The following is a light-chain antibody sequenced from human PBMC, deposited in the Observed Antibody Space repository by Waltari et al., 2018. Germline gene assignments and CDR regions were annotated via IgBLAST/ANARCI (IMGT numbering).Light chain of an antibody. J-gene: IGKJ5*01. V-gene: IGKV3-11*01. CDR1: QSVNTY. CDR2: DAS. CDR3: QQRSDWPST. Sequence: EVVLTQSPGTLSLSPGDRATLSCWASQSVNTYLVWPQQKPGQAPRLLIYDASKRATGIPARFSGSGSGTEFTLTISSLEPEDFAVYYCQQRSDWPSTFGQGTRLEIK.